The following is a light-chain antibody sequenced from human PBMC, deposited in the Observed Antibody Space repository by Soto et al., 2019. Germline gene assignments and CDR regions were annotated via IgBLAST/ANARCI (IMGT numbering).Light chain of an antibody. CDR2: GNS. CDR3: QSYDSSLSRV. Sequence: QAVVTQPPSVSVAPGQRVTISCTGSSSNIGAGYDVHWYQQLPGTAPKLLIYGNSNRPSGVPDRFSGSKSGTSASLAITGLQAEDEADYYCQSYDSSLSRVFGGGTQLTVL. V-gene: IGLV1-40*01. CDR1: SSNIGAGYD. J-gene: IGLJ2*01.